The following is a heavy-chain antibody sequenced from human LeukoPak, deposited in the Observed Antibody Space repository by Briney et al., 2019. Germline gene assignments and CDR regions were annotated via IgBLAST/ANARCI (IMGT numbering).Heavy chain of an antibody. D-gene: IGHD6-6*01. V-gene: IGHV1-8*03. CDR3: ARNGREARHFQH. J-gene: IGHJ1*01. CDR1: GYTFTSYD. Sequence: ASVKVSCKASGYTFTSYDINWVRQATGQGLEWMGWMNPNSGNTGYAQKFQGRVTITRNTSISTAYMELSSLRSEDTAVYCCARNGREARHFQHWGQGTLVTVSS. CDR2: MNPNSGNT.